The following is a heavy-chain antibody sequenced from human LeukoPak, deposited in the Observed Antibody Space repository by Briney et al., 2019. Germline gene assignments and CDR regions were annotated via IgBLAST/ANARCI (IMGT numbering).Heavy chain of an antibody. CDR2: INHSGST. CDR1: GGSFSGYY. Sequence: PSETLSLTCAVYGGSFSGYYWSWIRPPPGKGLEWIGEINHSGSTNYNPSLKSRVTISVETSKNQFSLKLSSVTAADTAVYYCARGAQLWFGELYQSYYFDYWGQGTLVTVSS. J-gene: IGHJ4*02. V-gene: IGHV4-34*01. CDR3: ARGAQLWFGELYQSYYFDY. D-gene: IGHD3-10*01.